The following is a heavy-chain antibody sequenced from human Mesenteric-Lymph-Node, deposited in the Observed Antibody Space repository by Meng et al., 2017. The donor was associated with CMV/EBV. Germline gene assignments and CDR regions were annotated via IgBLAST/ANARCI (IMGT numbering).Heavy chain of an antibody. V-gene: IGHV3-7*01. Sequence: GESLKISCAASGFTFETYFMSWVRQAPGKGLEWVANIKQDGSEKYYVDSVKGRFTISRDNAKNSLYLQMNSLRAEDTAVYYCARGTDYYVVTPGFDYWGQGTLVTVSS. J-gene: IGHJ4*02. D-gene: IGHD3-16*01. CDR2: IKQDGSEK. CDR1: GFTFETYF. CDR3: ARGTDYYVVTPGFDY.